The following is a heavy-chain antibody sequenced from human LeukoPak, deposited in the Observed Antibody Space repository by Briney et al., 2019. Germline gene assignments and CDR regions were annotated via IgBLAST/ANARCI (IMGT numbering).Heavy chain of an antibody. CDR1: GGSISGYY. V-gene: IGHV4-59*01. CDR2: IFYSGST. J-gene: IGHJ4*02. Sequence: SSETLSLTCTVSGGSISGYYWSWIRQPPGKGLEWIGYIFYSGSTNYNPSLKSRVTISVDASKNQFSLKLSSVTAADTAVYYCARGEWDLLFDYWGQGTLVTVSS. D-gene: IGHD1-26*01. CDR3: ARGEWDLLFDY.